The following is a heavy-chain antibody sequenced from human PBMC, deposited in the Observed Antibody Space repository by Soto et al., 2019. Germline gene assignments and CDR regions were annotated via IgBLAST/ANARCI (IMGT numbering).Heavy chain of an antibody. V-gene: IGHV1-69*01. J-gene: IGHJ4*02. D-gene: IGHD7-27*01. CDR2: IIPIFSKT. Sequence: QVQLVQSGAQVKETGTSVTVSCRASGGTFSTSSFVWVRQGPGQGLEWMGGIIPIFSKTNVAPKFQDRITFTADESTRTAYMELSSLRSEDTAIYYCARDVVRSTGGDSWGQGTLVTVSS. CDR3: ARDVVRSTGGDS. CDR1: GGTFSTSS.